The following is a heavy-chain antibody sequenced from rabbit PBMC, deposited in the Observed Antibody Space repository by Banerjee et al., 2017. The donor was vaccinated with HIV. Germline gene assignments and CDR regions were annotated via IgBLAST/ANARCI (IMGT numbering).Heavy chain of an antibody. V-gene: IGHV1S45*01. CDR2: IYAGSSGMT. Sequence: QEQLAESGGGLVQPEGSLSLTCSASGFSFSSNYWICWVRQAPGKGLELIGCIYAGSSGMTYYASWAKGRFTISKPSSTTVTLQMTSLTAADTATYFCARDLAGVIGWNFNLWGPGTLVTVS. D-gene: IGHD4-1*01. CDR3: ARDLAGVIGWNFNL. J-gene: IGHJ4*01. CDR1: GFSFSSNYW.